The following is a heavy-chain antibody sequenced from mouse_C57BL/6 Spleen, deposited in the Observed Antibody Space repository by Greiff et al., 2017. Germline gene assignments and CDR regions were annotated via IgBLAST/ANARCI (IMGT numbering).Heavy chain of an antibody. CDR1: GFTFNTYA. J-gene: IGHJ2*01. Sequence: EVQLQQSGGGLVQPKGSLKLSCAASGFTFNTYAMHWVRQAPGKGLEWVARIRRKSSNYSTYYADSVKDRFTISRDDSQSMLYLQMNNLKTEDTAMYYCVRERGLRVFDYWGQGTTLTVSS. CDR2: IRRKSSNYST. D-gene: IGHD2-2*01. CDR3: VRERGLRVFDY. V-gene: IGHV10-3*01.